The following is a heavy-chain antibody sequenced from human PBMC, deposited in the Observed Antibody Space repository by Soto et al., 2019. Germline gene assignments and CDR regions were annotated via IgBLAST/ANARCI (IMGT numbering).Heavy chain of an antibody. V-gene: IGHV1-46*03. CDR1: GYTFTSYY. Sequence: QVQLVQSGAEVKKPGASVKVSCKASGYTFTSYYMHWVRQAPGQGLEWMGIINPSGGSTSYAQKFRGRVTMTRDTSTSTVYMELSSLRSEDTAVYYCARGDGPASYFVPHRRLDYWGQGTLVTVSS. CDR3: ARGDGPASYFVPHRRLDY. D-gene: IGHD3-9*01. J-gene: IGHJ4*02. CDR2: INPSGGST.